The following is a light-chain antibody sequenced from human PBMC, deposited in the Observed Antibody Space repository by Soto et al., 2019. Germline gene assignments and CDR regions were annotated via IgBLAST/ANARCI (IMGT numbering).Light chain of an antibody. CDR3: KHSYSKHHN. Sequence: DIQMTQSPSSLSASVGDRVTITCRASQSISSYLNWYQQKPGKAPKLLIYAASSLQSGVPSRFSGSGSGTDFTLTISSLQPEDFATYSCKHSYSKHHNFGKETKLEIK. CDR1: QSISSY. V-gene: IGKV1-39*01. CDR2: AAS. J-gene: IGKJ2*01.